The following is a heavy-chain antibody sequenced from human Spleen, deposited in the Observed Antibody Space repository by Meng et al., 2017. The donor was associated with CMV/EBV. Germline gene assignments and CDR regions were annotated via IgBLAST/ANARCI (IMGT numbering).Heavy chain of an antibody. CDR1: GFTFSNYG. Sequence: SGFTFSNYGMQWVRQAPGKGLEWVAVIWYDAINKYYADSVKGRFTISRDNSKNTLFLQMNSLRPEDTAVYYCAKDRGRSLAVGADHWGQGTLVTVSS. V-gene: IGHV3-33*06. J-gene: IGHJ4*02. CDR2: IWYDAINK. D-gene: IGHD3-16*01. CDR3: AKDRGRSLAVGADH.